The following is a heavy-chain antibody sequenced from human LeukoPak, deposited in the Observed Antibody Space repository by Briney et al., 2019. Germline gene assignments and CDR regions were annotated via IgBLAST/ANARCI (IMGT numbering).Heavy chain of an antibody. D-gene: IGHD2-2*01. CDR2: IYDSGST. CDR1: GGSFSGYY. V-gene: IGHV4-34*01. Sequence: PSETLSLTCAVSGGSFSGYYWSWIRQPPGKGLEWIGEIYDSGSTNYNPSLKSRVTISVATSKNHFSLKMSSVTAADTAVYYCAGGGGTSDIVVVPAPYMDVWGKGTTVTVSS. CDR3: AGGGGTSDIVVVPAPYMDV. J-gene: IGHJ6*03.